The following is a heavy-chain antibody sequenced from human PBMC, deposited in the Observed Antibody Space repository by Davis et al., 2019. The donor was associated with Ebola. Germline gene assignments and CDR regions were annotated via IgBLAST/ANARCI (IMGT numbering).Heavy chain of an antibody. CDR3: AKSIVGATTS. D-gene: IGHD1-26*01. J-gene: IGHJ4*02. V-gene: IGHV3-30*18. Sequence: GGSLRLSCAASGISFSNYGMFWVRQAPGKVMEWVAVISPDGSDKNYADSGKGRFTISRDNSKNTLYLQMNSLRAEDTAVYYCAKSIVGATTSWGQGTLVTVSS. CDR1: GISFSNYG. CDR2: ISPDGSDK.